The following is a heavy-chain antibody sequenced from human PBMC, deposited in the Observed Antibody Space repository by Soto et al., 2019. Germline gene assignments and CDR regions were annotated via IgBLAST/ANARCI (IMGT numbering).Heavy chain of an antibody. CDR3: AKVRVYDSSGYYLDYYYYGMDV. D-gene: IGHD3-22*01. CDR1: GGSFSGYY. V-gene: IGHV4-34*01. CDR2: INHSGST. J-gene: IGHJ6*02. Sequence: SETLSLTCGVYGGSFSGYYWSWIRQPPGKGLEWIGEINHSGSTNYNPSLKSRVTISVDTSKNQFSLKLSSVTAADTAVYYCAKVRVYDSSGYYLDYYYYGMDVWGQGTTVTVSS.